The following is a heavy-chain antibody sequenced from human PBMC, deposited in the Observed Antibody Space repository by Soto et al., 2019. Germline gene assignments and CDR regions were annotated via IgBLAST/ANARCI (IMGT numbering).Heavy chain of an antibody. CDR3: ASDFYDFWSGYYFYYGMDV. Sequence: GSLRLSCEASGFTFETTALSWVRQAPGKGLEWVATISGTGLSKYYADSMKSRFIISRDNSRNTLYLQMNSLRAEDTAVYYCASDFYDFWSGYYFYYGMDVWGQGTTVTVSS. CDR2: ISGTGLSK. CDR1: GFTFETTA. V-gene: IGHV3-23*01. D-gene: IGHD3-3*01. J-gene: IGHJ6*02.